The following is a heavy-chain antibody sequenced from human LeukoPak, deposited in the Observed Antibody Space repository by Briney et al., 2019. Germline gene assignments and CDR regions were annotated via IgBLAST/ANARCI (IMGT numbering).Heavy chain of an antibody. CDR3: AKDREGYCSGGSCYWYWFDP. V-gene: IGHV3-7*03. J-gene: IGHJ5*02. CDR2: IKYNGNEK. CDR1: GFTFSDYW. Sequence: GGSLRLSCAASGFTFSDYWMTWVRKAPGKGLEWVASIKYNGNEKQYVDSVKGRFTISRDNSKNTLYLQMNTLRAEDTAVYYCAKDREGYCSGGSCYWYWFDPWGQGTLVTVSS. D-gene: IGHD2-15*01.